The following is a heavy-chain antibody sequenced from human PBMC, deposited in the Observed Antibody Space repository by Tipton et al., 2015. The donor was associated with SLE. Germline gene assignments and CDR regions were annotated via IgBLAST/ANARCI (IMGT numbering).Heavy chain of an antibody. J-gene: IGHJ6*03. CDR1: SDSISSYY. CDR3: ARVPAFYYYYMDV. CDR2: ICYSGGT. V-gene: IGHV4-59*01. Sequence: TLSLTCTVSSDSISSYYWTWVRQPPGKGLEWAGFICYSGGTNYNPSLKSRVTISVDTSKNQFSLKLSSVTAADTAVYYCARVPAFYYYYMDVWGKGTTVTVSS. D-gene: IGHD2-2*01.